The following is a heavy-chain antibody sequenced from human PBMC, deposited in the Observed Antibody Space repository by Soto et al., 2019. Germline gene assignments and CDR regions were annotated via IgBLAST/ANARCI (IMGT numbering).Heavy chain of an antibody. D-gene: IGHD1-7*01. V-gene: IGHV3-23*01. CDR2: ISGNGRAT. CDR1: GFIFSNYV. J-gene: IGHJ4*02. Sequence: GGSLRLSCAGSGFIFSNYVLNWVRQAPGKGLEWVSSISGNGRATYYADSVKGRFTIYRDNSKDTVFLQMNSLTAEDTAVYFCAKERDNWNYFPADSWGQGTVVTVSS. CDR3: AKERDNWNYFPADS.